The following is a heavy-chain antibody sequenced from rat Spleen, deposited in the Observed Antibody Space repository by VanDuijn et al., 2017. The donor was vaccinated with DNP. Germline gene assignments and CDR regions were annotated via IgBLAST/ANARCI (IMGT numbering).Heavy chain of an antibody. J-gene: IGHJ2*01. Sequence: EVRLVESGGGLVQPGRSLTLSCAASGFTFSNYGMAWVRQAPTKGLEWVATISYDGSETYYRDSVKGRITISRDNAKSSLYLQVNSLRSEDTATYYCTSNPHIRTAAPFDYWGQGAMVTVSS. D-gene: IGHD3-8*01. CDR2: ISYDGSET. CDR1: GFTFSNYG. CDR3: TSNPHIRTAAPFDY. V-gene: IGHV5-29*01.